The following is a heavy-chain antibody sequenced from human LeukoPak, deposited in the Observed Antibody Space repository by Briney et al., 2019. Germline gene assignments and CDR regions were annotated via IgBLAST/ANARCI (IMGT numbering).Heavy chain of an antibody. J-gene: IGHJ4*02. CDR3: ARLRWGGLYYFDS. D-gene: IGHD4-23*01. CDR1: GFTFSSYG. CDR2: IRYDGSNK. V-gene: IGHV3-30*02. Sequence: GGSLRLSCAASGFTFSSYGMHWVRQAPGKGLEWVAFIRYDGSNKYYADSVKGRFTISRDNSKNTLYLQMNSLRAEDTAVYYCARLRWGGLYYFDSWGQGTLVTVSS.